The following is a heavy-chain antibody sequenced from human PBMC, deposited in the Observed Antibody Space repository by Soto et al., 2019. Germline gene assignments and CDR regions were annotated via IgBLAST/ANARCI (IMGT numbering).Heavy chain of an antibody. V-gene: IGHV3-23*01. Sequence: PGGSLRLSCAASGSTLSSQAMSWVRQAPGKGLEWVSGSTTSGDVTHYADSVKGRFTISRDNSKNTLYLEMKSLRDEDTAVYYCAKTVEPIQLWLGFFDLWGQGTLVTVSS. J-gene: IGHJ4*02. D-gene: IGHD5-18*01. CDR3: AKTVEPIQLWLGFFDL. CDR2: STTSGDVT. CDR1: GSTLSSQA.